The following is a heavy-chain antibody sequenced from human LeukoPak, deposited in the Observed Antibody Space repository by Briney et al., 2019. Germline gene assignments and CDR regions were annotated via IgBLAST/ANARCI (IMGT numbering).Heavy chain of an antibody. V-gene: IGHV6-1*01. CDR2: TYYRSKWYN. J-gene: IGHJ5*02. CDR1: GDSVSINSAA. CDR3: ASAKDCSSTSRYGVAWFDP. Sequence: SQTLSLTFALSGDSVSINSAAWNWVRQSPSRGLEWLGRTYYRSKWYNDYAVSVKSRITINPDTSKNQFSLQLNSVTPEDTAVYYCASAKDCSSTSRYGVAWFDPWGQGTLVTVSS. D-gene: IGHD2-2*01.